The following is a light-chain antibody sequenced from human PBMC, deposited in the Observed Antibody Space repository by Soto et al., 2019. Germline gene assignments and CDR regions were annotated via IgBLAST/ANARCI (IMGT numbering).Light chain of an antibody. V-gene: IGKV3-20*01. CDR2: GAS. CDR3: QQYGSSPKLT. Sequence: EIVFTQSPGTLSLSPGERATLSCRASQSVSSTYLAWYQQKPGQAPRLLIYGASSGATGIPDRFSGSGSGTDFTLAISRLEPEDFAVYYCQQYGSSPKLTFGGGTKV. J-gene: IGKJ4*01. CDR1: QSVSSTY.